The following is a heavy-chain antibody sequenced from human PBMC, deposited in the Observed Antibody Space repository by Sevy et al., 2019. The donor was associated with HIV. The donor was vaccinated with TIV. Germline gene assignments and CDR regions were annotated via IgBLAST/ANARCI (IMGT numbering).Heavy chain of an antibody. V-gene: IGHV3-30-3*01. D-gene: IGHD3-16*01. J-gene: IGHJ6*02. CDR3: ARGGRGDQAYYYGMDV. CDR1: GFTFSSYA. CDR2: ISYDGSNK. Sequence: GGSLRLSCAASGFTFSSYAMHWVRQAPGKGLEWVAVISYDGSNKYYADSVKGRFTISRDNSKNTLYLQMNSLRAEETAVYYCARGGRGDQAYYYGMDVWGQGTTVTVSS.